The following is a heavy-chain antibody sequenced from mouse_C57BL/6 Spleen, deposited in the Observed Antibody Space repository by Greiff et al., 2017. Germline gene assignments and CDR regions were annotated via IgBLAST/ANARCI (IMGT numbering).Heavy chain of an antibody. V-gene: IGHV1-55*01. CDR1: GYTFTSYW. CDR2: IYPGTGST. CDR3: ARGTSYYAMDY. Sequence: VQLQQSGAELVKPGASVTMSCKASGYTFTSYWITWVKQRPGQGLEWIGDIYPGTGSTNYNEKFKSKATLTVDTSSSTAYMQLSSLTSEDAAVYYCARGTSYYAMDYWGQGTSVTVSS. D-gene: IGHD3-3*01. J-gene: IGHJ4*01.